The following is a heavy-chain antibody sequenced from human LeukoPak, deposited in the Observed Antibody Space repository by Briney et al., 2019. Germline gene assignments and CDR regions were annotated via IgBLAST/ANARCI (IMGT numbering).Heavy chain of an antibody. V-gene: IGHV4-39*07. Sequence: PSYTLSLTCTVSGGSISSSRYYWGSIRQPPRKGLEWIGSIYYSVSTYFNPSLKSRVTISVDTSKNQFSLKVSSVTAADTALYYCARTDSSSWYRVFDHWGQGTLVTVSS. J-gene: IGHJ4*02. D-gene: IGHD6-13*01. CDR3: ARTDSSSWYRVFDH. CDR2: IYYSVST. CDR1: GGSISSSRYY.